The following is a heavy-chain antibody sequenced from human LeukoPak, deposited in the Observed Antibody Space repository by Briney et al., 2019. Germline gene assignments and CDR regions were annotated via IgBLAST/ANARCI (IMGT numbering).Heavy chain of an antibody. J-gene: IGHJ4*02. D-gene: IGHD2-2*01. V-gene: IGHV3-48*03. CDR3: ARRYCSSTSCALDY. Sequence: GGSLRLSCTASGFTFSSYEMNWVRQAPGKGLEWVSYISSGTTTIYYADSVKGRFTISRDKAKNSLYLQMNSLRAEDTAVYYCARRYCSSTSCALDYWGQGTLVTVSS. CDR2: ISSGTTTI. CDR1: GFTFSSYE.